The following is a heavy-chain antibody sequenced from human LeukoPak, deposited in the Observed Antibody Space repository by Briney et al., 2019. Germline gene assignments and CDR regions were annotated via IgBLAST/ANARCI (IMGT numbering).Heavy chain of an antibody. Sequence: AAVKVSCKASGYTFTGYYIHWVRQAPGQGLEWMGWINPNSGGTNYAQKFQGRVTMTRDTSISTAYMELSSLRSEDTAVYYCAADLGELSAFDYWGQGTLVSVSS. CDR2: INPNSGGT. J-gene: IGHJ4*02. CDR3: AADLGELSAFDY. CDR1: GYTFTGYY. D-gene: IGHD3-10*01. V-gene: IGHV1-2*02.